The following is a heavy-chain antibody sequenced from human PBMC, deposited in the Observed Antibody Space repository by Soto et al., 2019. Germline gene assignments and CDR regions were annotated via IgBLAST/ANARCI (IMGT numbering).Heavy chain of an antibody. J-gene: IGHJ5*02. CDR2: ISAYNGNT. CDR1: GYTFTSYG. V-gene: IGHV1-18*01. D-gene: IGHD3-3*01. Sequence: QVQLVQSGAEVKKPGASVKVSCKASGYTFTSYGISWVRQAPGQGLEWMGWISAYNGNTNYAQKLQGRVTMTTDTSTSTAYMELRSLRSDDTAVYYCARSYYDFWSGQIWAGPNWFDPWGQGTLVTVSS. CDR3: ARSYYDFWSGQIWAGPNWFDP.